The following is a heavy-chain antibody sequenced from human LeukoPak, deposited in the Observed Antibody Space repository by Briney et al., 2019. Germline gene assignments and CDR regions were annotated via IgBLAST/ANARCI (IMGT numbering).Heavy chain of an antibody. CDR2: IYYKGST. Sequence: PSETLSLTCTVSGGSISPHYWSWIRQVPGKGLEWIGYIYYKGSTNYNPSLKSRVTISVDTSKNQFSLRLSSVTTADTAVYYCAGASVWAAPRAATGNDYWGQGTLVTVSS. V-gene: IGHV4-59*11. CDR3: AGASVWAAPRAATGNDY. CDR1: GGSISPHY. J-gene: IGHJ4*02. D-gene: IGHD6-13*01.